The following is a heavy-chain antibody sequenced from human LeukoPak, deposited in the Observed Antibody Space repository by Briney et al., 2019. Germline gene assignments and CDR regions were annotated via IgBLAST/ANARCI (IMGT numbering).Heavy chain of an antibody. CDR2: ISYDGSSK. Sequence: GRSLRLSCAASGFTFSSYAMHWVRQAPGKGLEWVAVISYDGSSKYYADSVKGRFTISRDNAKNSLYLQMNSLRAEDTAVYYCASSGSYFDYWGQGTLVTVSS. CDR1: GFTFSSYA. CDR3: ASSGSYFDY. D-gene: IGHD1-26*01. J-gene: IGHJ4*02. V-gene: IGHV3-30-3*01.